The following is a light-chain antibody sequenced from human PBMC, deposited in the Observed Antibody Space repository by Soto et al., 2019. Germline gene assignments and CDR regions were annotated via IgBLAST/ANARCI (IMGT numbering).Light chain of an antibody. CDR1: ENINDW. Sequence: DIQMTQSPSTLSAYVGDTVTITCRANENINDWLAWYQQKPGEAPKFLIYQASTLENGVPSRFSGSGSGTEFTLTISNLQPDDFANYYCQHYSRYPVTFGQGTKVELK. CDR3: QHYSRYPVT. J-gene: IGKJ1*01. CDR2: QAS. V-gene: IGKV1-5*03.